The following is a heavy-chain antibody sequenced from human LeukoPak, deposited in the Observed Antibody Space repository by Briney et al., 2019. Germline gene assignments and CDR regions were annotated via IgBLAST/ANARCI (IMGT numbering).Heavy chain of an antibody. Sequence: SQTLSLTCAISGGSVSSNSATWNWIRQSPSRGLEWLGRTYYKSKWQSDYAVSVKSRIILNPDTSKHQFSLQLNSVTPEDTAVYFCARGLDTAIAYWGQGTLVTVSS. J-gene: IGHJ4*02. CDR2: TYYKSKWQS. D-gene: IGHD5-18*01. V-gene: IGHV6-1*01. CDR3: ARGLDTAIAY. CDR1: GGSVSSNSAT.